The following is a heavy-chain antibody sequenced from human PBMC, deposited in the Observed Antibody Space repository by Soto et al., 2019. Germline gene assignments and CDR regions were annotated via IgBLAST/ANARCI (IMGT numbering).Heavy chain of an antibody. CDR2: IYSAGST. CDR3: ARDTVAVAGKDC. V-gene: IGHV3-66*01. J-gene: IGHJ4*02. Sequence: EVQLVESGGGLVQPGGSLRLSCAASVTVTSNYMTWVRQAPGKGLEWVAVIYSAGSTYYADSVKGRFTISRDNSRNTLYLQTSGLIAEHTAVYYCARDTVAVAGKDCWGQGTLVTVSS. CDR1: VTVTSNY. D-gene: IGHD6-19*01.